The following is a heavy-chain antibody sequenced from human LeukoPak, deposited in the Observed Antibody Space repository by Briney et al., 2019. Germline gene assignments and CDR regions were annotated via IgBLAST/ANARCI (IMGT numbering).Heavy chain of an antibody. CDR1: GFTFSTSA. D-gene: IGHD1-1*01. CDR2: ISPTGGAI. Sequence: NPGGSLRLSCAASGFTFSTSAMNWVRQAPGRGVEWVSSISPTGGAIFYADSLRGRFTISRDNAKNSLYLQMNSLRAEDTALYFFASGIRERGFDYWGQGTLVTVSS. V-gene: IGHV3-21*01. CDR3: ASGIRERGFDY. J-gene: IGHJ4*02.